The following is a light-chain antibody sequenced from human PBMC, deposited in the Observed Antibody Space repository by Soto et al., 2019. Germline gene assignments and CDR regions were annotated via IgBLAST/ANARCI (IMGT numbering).Light chain of an antibody. Sequence: QSVLSQPASVSGSPGQTITTSYTGTSTDVGGYNAVSWYQHHPGKAPKLIIYEVTHRPSGVSDRFSASKSGNTASLTISGLQAEDEADYYCNSFRVSHLYVFGTGTKVTVL. J-gene: IGLJ1*01. V-gene: IGLV2-14*01. CDR3: NSFRVSHLYV. CDR1: STDVGGYNA. CDR2: EVT.